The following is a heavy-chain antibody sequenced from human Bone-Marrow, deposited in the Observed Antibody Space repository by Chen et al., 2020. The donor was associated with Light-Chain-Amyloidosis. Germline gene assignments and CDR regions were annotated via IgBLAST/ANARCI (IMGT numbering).Heavy chain of an antibody. Sequence: EVQLLESGGGLVQPGGSLKLSCAASGFTFSSYAMSWVRQAPGKGLEWVSAISGVGDYTYYADSVKGRFTISRDDSRNTLILQMKSLRAEDTAVYFCAKAPTGRVLEWYYGMDVWGQGTTVTVSS. D-gene: IGHD3-16*01. J-gene: IGHJ6*02. V-gene: IGHV3-23*01. CDR1: GFTFSSYA. CDR3: AKAPTGRVLEWYYGMDV. CDR2: ISGVGDYT.